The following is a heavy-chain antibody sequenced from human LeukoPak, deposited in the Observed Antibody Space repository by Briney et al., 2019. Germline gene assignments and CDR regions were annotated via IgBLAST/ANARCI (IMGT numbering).Heavy chain of an antibody. D-gene: IGHD3-3*01. CDR1: GFTLSSYA. Sequence: GRSLRLSSAASGFTLSSYAMHWVRQAPGKGLEWVAVISYDGSNKYYADSVKGRFTISRDNSKNTLYLQMNSLRAEDTAVYYCARGITIFGVALYGMDVWGQGTTVTVSS. CDR2: ISYDGSNK. CDR3: ARGITIFGVALYGMDV. V-gene: IGHV3-30-3*01. J-gene: IGHJ6*02.